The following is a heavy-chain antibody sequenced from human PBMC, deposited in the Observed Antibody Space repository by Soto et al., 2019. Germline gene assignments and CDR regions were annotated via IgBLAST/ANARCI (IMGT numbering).Heavy chain of an antibody. CDR3: AKDDGGDYSKGYFDY. V-gene: IGHV3-23*01. CDR1: GFTFRSYA. CDR2: ISGSGGNT. J-gene: IGHJ4*02. Sequence: EVQLLESGGGLVQPGGSLRLSCAASGFTFRSYAMSWVRQAPGKGLEWVSAISGSGGNTYYADSVKGRFTISRDNTENMLSLQMNSLRAEDTAVYYCAKDDGGDYSKGYFDYWGQGTLVTVSS. D-gene: IGHD4-17*01.